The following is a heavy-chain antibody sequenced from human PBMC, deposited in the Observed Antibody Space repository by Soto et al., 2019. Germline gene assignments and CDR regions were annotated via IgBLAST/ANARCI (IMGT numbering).Heavy chain of an antibody. J-gene: IGHJ4*02. D-gene: IGHD2-2*01. CDR3: ARVSTGDIVVVPAADAETFDY. CDR2: IYHSGST. Sequence: QVQLQESGPGLVKPSGTLSLTCAVSGGSISSSNWWSWVRQPPGKGLEWIGEIYHSGSTNYNPSLKLRITISVDKSKNQFSLKLSSVTAAHTDVYYCARVSTGDIVVVPAADAETFDYWGQGTLVTVSS. CDR1: GGSISSSNW. V-gene: IGHV4-4*02.